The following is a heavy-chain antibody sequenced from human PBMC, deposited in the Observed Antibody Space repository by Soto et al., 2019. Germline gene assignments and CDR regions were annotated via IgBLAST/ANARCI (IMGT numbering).Heavy chain of an antibody. D-gene: IGHD5-18*01. Sequence: GSXRLSFSASGATGTSNYVSWVRQAPGAGLEWVSVIYSGGSSYYADSVKGRFTISRDNSKKTLYLQMNSLRAEDTAVYYCAYSESGYSYDIRIWGQGNMVTVSS. CDR3: AYSESGYSYDIRI. CDR2: IYSGGSS. J-gene: IGHJ4*02. V-gene: IGHV3-53*01. CDR1: GATGTSNY.